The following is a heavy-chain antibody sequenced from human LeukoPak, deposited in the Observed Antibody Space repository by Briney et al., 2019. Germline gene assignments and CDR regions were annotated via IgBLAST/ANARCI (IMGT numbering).Heavy chain of an antibody. V-gene: IGHV3-15*01. CDR2: IKSKTDGGTT. J-gene: IGHJ4*02. Sequence: GGSLRLSCAASGFTSSNAWMSWVRQAPGKGLEWVGRIKSKTDGGTTDYAAPVKGRFTISRDDSKNTLYLQMNSLKTEDTAVYYCTTADVDGYNSDYRGQGTLVTVSS. D-gene: IGHD5-24*01. CDR3: TTADVDGYNSDY. CDR1: GFTSSNAW.